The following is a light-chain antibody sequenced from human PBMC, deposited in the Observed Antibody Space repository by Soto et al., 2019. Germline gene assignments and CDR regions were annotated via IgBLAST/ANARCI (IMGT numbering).Light chain of an antibody. CDR3: HQYGSSPQA. CDR2: GAS. V-gene: IGKV3-20*01. CDR1: QSVTRSF. J-gene: IGKJ3*01. Sequence: EIVLTQSPGTLSLSPGERVTLSCRASQSVTRSFLAWYQQKPGQAPRLLIYGASSRATGIPDSFSGSGSGTDFPLTISRLEPEDSAVYYCHQYGSSPQAFGPGTKVDIK.